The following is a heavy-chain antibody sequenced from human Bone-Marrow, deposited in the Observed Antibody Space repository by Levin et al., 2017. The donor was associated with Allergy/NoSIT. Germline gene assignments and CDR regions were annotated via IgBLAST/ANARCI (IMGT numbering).Heavy chain of an antibody. CDR3: ARELSIAVAGTHAFDI. D-gene: IGHD6-19*01. J-gene: IGHJ3*02. Sequence: AASVKVSCKASGGTFSSYAISWVRQAPGQGLEWMGGIIPIFGTANYAQKFQGRVTITADKSTSTAYMELSSLRSEDTAVYYCARELSIAVAGTHAFDIWGQGTMVTVSS. CDR1: GGTFSSYA. V-gene: IGHV1-69*06. CDR2: IIPIFGTA.